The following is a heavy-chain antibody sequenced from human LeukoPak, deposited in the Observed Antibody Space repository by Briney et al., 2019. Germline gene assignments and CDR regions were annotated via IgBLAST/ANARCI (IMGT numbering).Heavy chain of an antibody. D-gene: IGHD3-22*01. Sequence: ASVKVSCKASGGTFSSYAISWVRQAPGQGLEWMGGIIPIFGTANYAQKFQGRATITTDESTSTAYMELSSLRSEDTAVYYCARGDYYDSSGYYFGNWGQGTLVTVSS. CDR3: ARGDYYDSSGYYFGN. V-gene: IGHV1-69*05. J-gene: IGHJ4*02. CDR1: GGTFSSYA. CDR2: IIPIFGTA.